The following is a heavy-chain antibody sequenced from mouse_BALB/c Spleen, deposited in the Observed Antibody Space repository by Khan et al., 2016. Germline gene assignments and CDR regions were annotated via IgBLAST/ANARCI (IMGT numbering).Heavy chain of an antibody. J-gene: IGHJ2*01. Sequence: VQLKESGAELVRPGALVKLSCKASGFNIKDYYMHWVKQRPEQGLEWIGWIDPENGNTIYDPKFQGKASITADTSSNTAYLQLNSLTSEDTAVYYCALYYNGRSEYHFDYWGQGTTLTVSS. D-gene: IGHD1-1*01. V-gene: IGHV14-1*02. CDR2: IDPENGNT. CDR1: GFNIKDYY. CDR3: ALYYNGRSEYHFDY.